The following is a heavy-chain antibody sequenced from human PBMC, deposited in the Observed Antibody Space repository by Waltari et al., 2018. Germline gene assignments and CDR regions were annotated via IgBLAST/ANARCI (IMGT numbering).Heavy chain of an antibody. Sequence: QVQLQESGPGLVKPSESLSLTCTVTGGSISSHYWSWIRQPPGQGAEWIGYIYYSGSTNYNPSLKSRVTISVDTSKNQFSLKLSSVTAADTAVYYCARGIAAAGYYYYYYMDVWGKGTTVTVSS. CDR1: GGSISSHY. CDR2: IYYSGST. V-gene: IGHV4-59*11. J-gene: IGHJ6*03. D-gene: IGHD6-13*01. CDR3: ARGIAAAGYYYYYYMDV.